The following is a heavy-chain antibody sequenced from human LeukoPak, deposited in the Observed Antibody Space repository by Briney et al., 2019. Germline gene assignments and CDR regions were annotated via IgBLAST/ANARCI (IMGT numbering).Heavy chain of an antibody. CDR3: ARESAYSGNADFDY. J-gene: IGHJ4*02. V-gene: IGHV3-7*04. Sequence: PGGSLRLSCAASGFAFSTYWMSWVRQAPGKGLEWVANIKHDGSDKYYVSSVRGRFTISRDNAKNSLYLQMNSLTVEDTAVYYCARESAYSGNADFDYWGQGTLVTVSS. CDR1: GFAFSTYW. CDR2: IKHDGSDK. D-gene: IGHD5-12*01.